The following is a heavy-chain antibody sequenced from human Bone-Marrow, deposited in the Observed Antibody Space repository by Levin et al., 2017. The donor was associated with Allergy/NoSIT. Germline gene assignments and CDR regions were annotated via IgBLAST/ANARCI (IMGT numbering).Heavy chain of an antibody. J-gene: IGHJ3*01. V-gene: IGHV5-51*01. D-gene: IGHD3-10*01. CDR2: IYPGDSDT. CDR3: ASSVSLVRGVRGAFDV. CDR1: GSSFSNYW. Sequence: GGSLRLSCKGSGSSFSNYWIGWVRQMPGKGLEWMGIIYPGDSDTKYSPSFQGQVTISADKSITTAYLQWSSLKASDTAMYYCASSVSLVRGVRGAFDVWGQGAMVTVSS.